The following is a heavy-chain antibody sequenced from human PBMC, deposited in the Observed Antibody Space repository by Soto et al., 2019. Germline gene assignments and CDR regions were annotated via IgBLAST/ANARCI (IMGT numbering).Heavy chain of an antibody. J-gene: IGHJ4*02. CDR2: IYYSGST. Sequence: PSETLSLTCTVSGGSISSGGYYWSWIRQHPGKGLEWIGYIYYSGSTYYNPSLKSRVTISVDTSKNQFSLKLSSVTAADTAVYYCARFAAAAPYYFGYWGQGTLVTVSS. D-gene: IGHD6-13*01. V-gene: IGHV4-31*03. CDR3: ARFAAAAPYYFGY. CDR1: GGSISSGGYY.